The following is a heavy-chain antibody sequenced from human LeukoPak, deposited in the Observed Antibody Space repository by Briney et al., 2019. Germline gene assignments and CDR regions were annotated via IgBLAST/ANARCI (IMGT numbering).Heavy chain of an antibody. J-gene: IGHJ6*03. D-gene: IGHD2-15*01. Sequence: GGSLRLSCAASGFTFSDYYMSWIRQAPGKGLEWVSYISSSGSTIYYADSVKGRFAISRDNAKNSLCLQMNSLRAEDTAVYYCARVYYCSGGSCYSYYYYYMDVWGKGTTVTVSS. CDR2: ISSSGSTI. CDR3: ARVYYCSGGSCYSYYYYYMDV. CDR1: GFTFSDYY. V-gene: IGHV3-11*04.